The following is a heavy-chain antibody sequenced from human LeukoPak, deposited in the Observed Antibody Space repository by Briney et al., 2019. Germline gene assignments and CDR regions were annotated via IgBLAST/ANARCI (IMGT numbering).Heavy chain of an antibody. J-gene: IGHJ4*02. CDR3: AKHGFGVFEGY. CDR2: ISSSSTTI. D-gene: IGHD3-10*01. Sequence: GGSLRLSCAASGVTFSIYSMIWVRQAPGKGLEWVSYISSSSTTIYYADSVKGRFTGSRDNAKNSLYLQMNSLRAEDTAVYYCAKHGFGVFEGYWGQGTLVTVSS. V-gene: IGHV3-48*01. CDR1: GVTFSIYS.